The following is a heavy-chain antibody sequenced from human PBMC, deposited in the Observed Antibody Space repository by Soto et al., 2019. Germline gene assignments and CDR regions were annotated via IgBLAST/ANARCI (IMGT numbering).Heavy chain of an antibody. CDR1: GFTFSSYA. CDR3: AGEGVWGSGWYVY. Sequence: SLRLSCVASGFTFSSYAMHWVRQAPGKGLEWVAVISYDGGDKYYADSVKGRLTISRDNSENTLYLQMNSLRSEDSAVYYCAGEGVWGSGWYVYWGQGTLVTVSS. V-gene: IGHV3-30*17. D-gene: IGHD6-19*01. J-gene: IGHJ4*02. CDR2: ISYDGGDK.